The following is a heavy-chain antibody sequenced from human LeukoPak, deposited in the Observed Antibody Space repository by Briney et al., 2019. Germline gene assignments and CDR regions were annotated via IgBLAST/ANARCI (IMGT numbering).Heavy chain of an antibody. CDR3: ARHFQAAYDI. CDR2: INQDGSAK. J-gene: IGHJ3*02. CDR1: GFRFSGYW. Sequence: GGSLRLSCAASGFRFSGYWLSWVRQAPGKGLEWVAYINQDGSAKKYMDSVMGRFTISRDNAKNSLYLQMNNVRAEDTAVYYCARHFQAAYDIWGQGTRVTVSS. V-gene: IGHV3-7*01.